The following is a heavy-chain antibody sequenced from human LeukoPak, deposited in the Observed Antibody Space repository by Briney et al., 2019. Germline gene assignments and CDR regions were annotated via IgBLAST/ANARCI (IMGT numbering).Heavy chain of an antibody. CDR3: AKHEVSYYASSGYYPFDC. V-gene: IGHV3-23*01. J-gene: IGHJ4*02. CDR2: LSASGGST. D-gene: IGHD3-22*01. Sequence: GGSLRLSCVASGFTFSDFAMSWVRLPPGKGLKWVSGLSASGGSTFYTDSVKGRFTISRDNSNNTLYLQMDGLGAEDTAIYYCAKHEVSYYASSGYYPFDCWGPGTVVTVSS. CDR1: GFTFSDFA.